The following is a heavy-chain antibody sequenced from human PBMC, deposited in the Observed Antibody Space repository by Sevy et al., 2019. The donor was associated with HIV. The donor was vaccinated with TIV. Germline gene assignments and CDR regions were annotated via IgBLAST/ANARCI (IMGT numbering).Heavy chain of an antibody. CDR3: ARVHPCGGDCYYSDF. D-gene: IGHD2-21*02. J-gene: IGHJ4*02. V-gene: IGHV1-46*01. CDR1: GYTFSSYY. Sequence: ASVKVSCKASGYTFSSYYIHWVRQAPGQALEWMGLINPGGGGTNYAQKFQGRVTLTRDMSTTTVYMGLGSLRSEDTAVYYCARVHPCGGDCYYSDFWGQGTLVTVSS. CDR2: INPGGGGT.